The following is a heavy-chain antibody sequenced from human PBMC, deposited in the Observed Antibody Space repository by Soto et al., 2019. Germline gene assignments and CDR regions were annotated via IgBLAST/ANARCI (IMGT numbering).Heavy chain of an antibody. CDR1: GFTFSSYA. V-gene: IGHV3-30-3*01. J-gene: IGHJ6*02. CDR3: AREYSSRHHYYYYGMDV. D-gene: IGHD6-13*01. Sequence: QVQLVESGGGVVQPGRSLRLSCAASGFTFSSYAMHWVRQAPGKGLEWVAVISYDGSNKYYADSVKGRFTISRDNSKNTLYLQMNSLRAEDTAVYYGAREYSSRHHYYYYGMDVWGQGTTVTVSS. CDR2: ISYDGSNK.